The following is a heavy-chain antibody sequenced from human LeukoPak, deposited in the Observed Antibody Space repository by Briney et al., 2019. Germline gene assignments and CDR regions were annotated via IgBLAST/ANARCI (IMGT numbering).Heavy chain of an antibody. D-gene: IGHD5-18*01. J-gene: IGHJ4*02. CDR2: IYSGGST. CDR1: GFTFSSYA. CDR3: ARDSKEYSYGFDY. V-gene: IGHV3-66*01. Sequence: PGGSLRLSCAASGFTFSSYAMSWVRQAPGKGLEWVSVIYSGGSTYYADSVKGRFTISRDNSKNTLYLQMNSLRAEDTAVYYCARDSKEYSYGFDYWGQGTLVTVSS.